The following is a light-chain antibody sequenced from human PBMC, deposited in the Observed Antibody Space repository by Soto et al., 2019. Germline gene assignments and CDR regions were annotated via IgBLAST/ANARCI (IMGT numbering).Light chain of an antibody. V-gene: IGKV1-5*01. CDR1: ETISTW. J-gene: IGKJ1*01. CDR3: QQYTTTNNPWM. CDR2: DAS. Sequence: DIQVSQSPPTLSASVGDRVTITCRASETISTWMAWYQQKPGDAPRLLVDDASSLQSGVASRFSGSGSGTEFTLIISGLQPDASATYYCQQYTTTNNPWMFCQRAKV.